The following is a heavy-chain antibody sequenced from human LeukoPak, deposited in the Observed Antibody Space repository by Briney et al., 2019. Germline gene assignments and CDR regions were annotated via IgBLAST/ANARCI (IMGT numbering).Heavy chain of an antibody. J-gene: IGHJ2*01. D-gene: IGHD6-19*01. V-gene: IGHV4-59*11. CDR2: IFYSGST. CDR3: ARVGYSSGWSDFDL. Sequence: TSETLSLTCTVSGGSISSHYWSWIRQPPGKGLEWIAYIFYSGSTNYNPSLRNRVTISVDTSKNQFSLKLSSVTAADTAVYYCARVGYSSGWSDFDLWGRGTLVTVSS. CDR1: GGSISSHY.